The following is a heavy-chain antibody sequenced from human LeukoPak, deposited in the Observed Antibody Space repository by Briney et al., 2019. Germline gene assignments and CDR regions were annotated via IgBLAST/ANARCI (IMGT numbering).Heavy chain of an antibody. CDR2: VYRWGST. Sequence: SETLSLTCAVYGGSFSLYHWSWIRQSPGKGLEWIGEVYRWGSTNYNPSLESRVTISVDRSKNQFSLNLRSLTAADTAVYYCATDSQSSVYYFWGQGALVTVSS. D-gene: IGHD6-25*01. V-gene: IGHV4-34*01. CDR3: ATDSQSSVYYF. CDR1: GGSFSLYH. J-gene: IGHJ4*02.